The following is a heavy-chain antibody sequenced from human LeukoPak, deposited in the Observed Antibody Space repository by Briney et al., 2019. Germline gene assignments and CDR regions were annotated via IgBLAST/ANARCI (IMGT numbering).Heavy chain of an antibody. Sequence: GGSLRLSCAASGFTFSNYAMSWVRQAPGKGLEWVSANSGSGDSTYYADSVKGRFTISRDNSKNTLYLQMNSLRAEDTAVYYCAKSRGVAGFDYWGQGTLVTVSS. CDR1: GFTFSNYA. J-gene: IGHJ4*02. CDR3: AKSRGVAGFDY. D-gene: IGHD6-19*01. V-gene: IGHV3-23*01. CDR2: NSGSGDST.